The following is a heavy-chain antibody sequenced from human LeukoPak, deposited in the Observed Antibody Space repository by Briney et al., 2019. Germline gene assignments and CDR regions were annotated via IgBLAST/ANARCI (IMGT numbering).Heavy chain of an antibody. CDR3: AKIPKGYYYDSSGPNWFDP. CDR2: ISGSGGST. J-gene: IGHJ5*02. D-gene: IGHD3-22*01. CDR1: GFTFSSYA. Sequence: GGSLRLSCAASGFTFSSYAMSWVRQAPGKGLEWVSAISGSGGSTYYADSVKGRFTISRDNSKNTLYLQMNSLRAEDTAVYYCAKIPKGYYYDSSGPNWFDPWGQGTLVTVSS. V-gene: IGHV3-23*01.